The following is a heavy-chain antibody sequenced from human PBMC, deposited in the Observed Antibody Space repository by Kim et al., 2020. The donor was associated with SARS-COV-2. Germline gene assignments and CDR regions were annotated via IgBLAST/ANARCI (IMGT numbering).Heavy chain of an antibody. D-gene: IGHD1-20*01. CDR3: ARDRYNWIETLMQNNWFDP. J-gene: IGHJ5*02. CDR1: GYTFTSYG. V-gene: IGHV1-18*04. CDR2: ISAYNGNT. Sequence: ASVKVSCKASGYTFTSYGISWVRQAPGQGLEWMGWISAYNGNTNYAQKLQGRVTMTTDTSTSTAYMELRSLRSDDTAVYYCARDRYNWIETLMQNNWFDPWGQGTLVTVSS.